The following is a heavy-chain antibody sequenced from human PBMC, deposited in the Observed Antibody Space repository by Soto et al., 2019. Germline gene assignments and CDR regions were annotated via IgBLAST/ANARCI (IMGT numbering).Heavy chain of an antibody. CDR3: ATEGIAARPRD. J-gene: IGHJ4*02. Sequence: QVQLVESGGGAVQPGRSLRLSCAASGFTFSSYAMHWVRQAPGKGLEWVAVISYDGSNKYYADSVKGRFTISRDNSKNTLYLQMNSLRAEDTAVYYCATEGIAARPRDWGQGTLVTVSS. CDR1: GFTFSSYA. D-gene: IGHD6-6*01. V-gene: IGHV3-30-3*01. CDR2: ISYDGSNK.